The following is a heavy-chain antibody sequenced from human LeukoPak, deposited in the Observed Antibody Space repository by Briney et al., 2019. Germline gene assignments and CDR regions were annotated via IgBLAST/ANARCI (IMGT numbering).Heavy chain of an antibody. D-gene: IGHD2-2*01. CDR2: INPNSGGT. V-gene: IGHV1-2*02. CDR1: GYTFTSYG. CDR3: ARDLFGYCSSTSCSNGY. Sequence: ASVKVSCKASGYTFTSYGISWVRQAPGQGLEWMGWINPNSGGTNYAQKFQGRVTMTRDTSISTAYMELSRLRSDDTAVYYCARDLFGYCSSTSCSNGYWGQGTLVTVSS. J-gene: IGHJ4*02.